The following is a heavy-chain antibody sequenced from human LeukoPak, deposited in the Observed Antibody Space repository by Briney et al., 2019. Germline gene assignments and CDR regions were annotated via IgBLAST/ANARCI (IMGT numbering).Heavy chain of an antibody. J-gene: IGHJ4*02. CDR1: GYTFTSYY. CDR2: INPSGGST. D-gene: IGHD2-15*01. CDR3: ARGELGIYCSGGSCYLSYY. Sequence: WASVKVSCKASGYTFTSYYMHWVRQAPGQGLEWMGIINPSGGSTSYAQKFQGRVTMTRNTSISTAYMELSSLRSEDTAVYYCARGELGIYCSGGSCYLSYYWGQGTLVTVSS. V-gene: IGHV1-46*01.